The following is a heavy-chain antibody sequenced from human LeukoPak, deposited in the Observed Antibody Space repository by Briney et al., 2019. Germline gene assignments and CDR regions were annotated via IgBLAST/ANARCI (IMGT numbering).Heavy chain of an antibody. Sequence: SETLSLTCTVSGGSISSYYWSWIRQPPGKGLEWIGYIYYSGSTNYNPSLKSRVTISVDTSKNQFSLKLSSVTAADTAVYYCARDRAGTTFFYFDYWGQGTLVTVSS. V-gene: IGHV4-59*12. CDR2: IYYSGST. CDR3: ARDRAGTTFFYFDY. CDR1: GGSISSYY. J-gene: IGHJ4*02. D-gene: IGHD1-7*01.